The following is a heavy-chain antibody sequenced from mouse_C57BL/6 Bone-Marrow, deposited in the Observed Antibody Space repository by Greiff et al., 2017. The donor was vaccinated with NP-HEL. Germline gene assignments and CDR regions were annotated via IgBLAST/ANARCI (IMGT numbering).Heavy chain of an antibody. CDR3: TKEGYYYGSSPPSVDV. V-gene: IGHV14-4*01. Sequence: VQLQKSGAELVRPGASVKLSCTASGFNIKDDYMHWVKQRPEQGLEWIGWIDPENGDTEYASKFPGKATITADTSSNTAYLQLSSLTSEDTAVYYCTKEGYYYGSSPPSVDVWGTGTTVTVSS. CDR1: GFNIKDDY. J-gene: IGHJ1*03. CDR2: IDPENGDT. D-gene: IGHD1-1*01.